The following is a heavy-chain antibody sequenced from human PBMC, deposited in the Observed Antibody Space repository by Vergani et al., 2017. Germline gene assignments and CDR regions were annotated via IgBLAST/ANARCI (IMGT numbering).Heavy chain of an antibody. J-gene: IGHJ3*01. V-gene: IGHV3-11*01. CDR3: ARRMRLGYCGSTSCYTGAFDG. D-gene: IGHD2-2*02. CDR1: GFTFSDYY. CDR2: ISSSGSTI. Sequence: QVQLVESGGGLVKPGGSLRLSCAASGFTFSDYYMSWIRQAPGKGLEWVSYISSSGSTIYYADSVKGRFTISRDNAKNSLCLQMNSLRAEDTAVYYCARRMRLGYCGSTSCYTGAFDGWGQGRMVTVSS.